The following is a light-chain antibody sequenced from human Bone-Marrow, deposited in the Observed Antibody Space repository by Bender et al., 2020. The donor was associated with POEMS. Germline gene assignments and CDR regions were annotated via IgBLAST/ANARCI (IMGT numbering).Light chain of an antibody. Sequence: QSALTQPRSVSGSPGQSVTISCTGTRSDVGRYNFVSWYQQHPGKAPKVLIYDVSERPSGVPDRFSGSKSGRTASLTVSGLQAEDEADYYCCSYAGSYTWVFGGGTKVTVL. CDR1: RSDVGRYNF. CDR2: DVS. CDR3: CSYAGSYTWV. V-gene: IGLV2-11*01. J-gene: IGLJ2*01.